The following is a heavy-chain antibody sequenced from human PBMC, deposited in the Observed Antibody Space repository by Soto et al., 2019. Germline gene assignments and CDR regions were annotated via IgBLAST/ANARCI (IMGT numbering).Heavy chain of an antibody. CDR1: GGSISSYY. Sequence: SETLSLTCTVSGGSISSYYWSWIRQPPGKGLEWIGYIYYSGSTNYNPSLKSRVTISVDTSKNQFSLKLSSVAAADTAVYYCARAAWNYYGWFEPWGQGTLVTVSS. D-gene: IGHD1-7*01. V-gene: IGHV4-59*01. CDR2: IYYSGST. CDR3: ARAAWNYYGWFEP. J-gene: IGHJ5*02.